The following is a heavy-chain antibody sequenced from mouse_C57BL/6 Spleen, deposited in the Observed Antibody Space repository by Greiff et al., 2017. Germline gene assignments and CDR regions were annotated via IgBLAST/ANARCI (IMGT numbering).Heavy chain of an antibody. V-gene: IGHV1-26*01. D-gene: IGHD1-1*01. CDR3: ARPIHTTVVAFDY. CDR2: INPNNGGT. J-gene: IGHJ2*01. Sequence: EVQLQQSGPELVKPGASVKISCKASGYTFTDYYMNWVKQSHGKSLEWIGDINPNNGGTSYNQKFKGKATLTVDKSSSTAYMELRSLTSEDSAVYYCARPIHTTVVAFDYWGQGTTLTVSS. CDR1: GYTFTDYY.